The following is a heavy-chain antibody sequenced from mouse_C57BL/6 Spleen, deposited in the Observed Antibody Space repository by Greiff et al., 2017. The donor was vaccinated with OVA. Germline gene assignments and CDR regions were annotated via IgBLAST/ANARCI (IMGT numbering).Heavy chain of an antibody. CDR2: ISSGSSTI. Sequence: EVQLVESGGGLVKPGGSLKLSCAASGFTFSDSGMHWVRQAPEKGLEWVAYISSGSSTIYYADKVKGRFTISRDKAKNTLFLQKTSLRSEDTAMYYCARRVNYYGSSYAMDYWGQGTSVTVSS. D-gene: IGHD1-1*01. J-gene: IGHJ4*01. CDR1: GFTFSDSG. CDR3: ARRVNYYGSSYAMDY. V-gene: IGHV5-17*01.